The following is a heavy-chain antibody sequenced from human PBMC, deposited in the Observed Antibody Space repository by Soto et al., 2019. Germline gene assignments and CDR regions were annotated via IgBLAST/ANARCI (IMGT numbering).Heavy chain of an antibody. D-gene: IGHD1-26*01. CDR2: IIPIFGTA. Sequence: GASVKVSCKASGGTFSSYAISWVRQAPGQGLEWMGGIIPIFGTANYAQKFQGRVTITADESTSTAYMELSSLRSEDTAVYYCARDFHGSYSDSLFDYWGQGTLVTVSS. CDR1: GGTFSSYA. CDR3: ARDFHGSYSDSLFDY. J-gene: IGHJ4*02. V-gene: IGHV1-69*13.